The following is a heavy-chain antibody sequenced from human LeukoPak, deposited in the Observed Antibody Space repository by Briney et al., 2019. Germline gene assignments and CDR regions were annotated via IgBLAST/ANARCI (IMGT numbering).Heavy chain of an antibody. CDR1: GFNFTNYN. CDR3: ARDLAWDAFDI. Sequence: GGSLRLSCAASGFNFTNYNMNWVRQAAGKGLEWVSSIHSSSGSIYYPDSLKGRFTISRDNAKNSLYLQMNSLRAEDTAVYYCARDLAWDAFDIWGQGTMVTVSS. V-gene: IGHV3-21*01. CDR2: IHSSSGSI. J-gene: IGHJ3*02.